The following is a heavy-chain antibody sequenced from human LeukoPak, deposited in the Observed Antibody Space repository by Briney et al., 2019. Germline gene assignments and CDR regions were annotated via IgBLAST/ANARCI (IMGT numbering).Heavy chain of an antibody. V-gene: IGHV3-74*01. CDR1: GFTFSNYW. D-gene: IGHD2-15*01. CDR2: INRDGSST. J-gene: IGHJ3*02. CDR3: ARAWCSGGSCYLYDAFDI. Sequence: GGSLRLSCAVSGFTFSNYWMHWVRQAPGKGLVWVSRINRDGSSTSYADSVKGRFTVSRDNAKNTLYLQMNSLRAEDTAVYYCARAWCSGGSCYLYDAFDIWGQGTMVTVSS.